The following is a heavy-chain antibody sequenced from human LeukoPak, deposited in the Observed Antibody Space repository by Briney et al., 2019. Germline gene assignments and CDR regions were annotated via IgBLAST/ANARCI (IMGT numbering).Heavy chain of an antibody. J-gene: IGHJ4*02. Sequence: APVKVSCKTSGYTFTTCYIHWVRQAPGQGLEWMGSIYCSDGSTIYGQKFQGRVTITRDTSTSTVYMDLSGLRSEDTAVYYCARDWELTYWGQGTLVTVSS. CDR1: GYTFTTCY. CDR3: ARDWELTY. D-gene: IGHD1-7*01. CDR2: IYCSDGST. V-gene: IGHV1-46*01.